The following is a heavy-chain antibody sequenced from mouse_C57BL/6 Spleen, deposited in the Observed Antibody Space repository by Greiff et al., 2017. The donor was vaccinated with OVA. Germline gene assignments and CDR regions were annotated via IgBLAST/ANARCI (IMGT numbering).Heavy chain of an antibody. J-gene: IGHJ2*01. CDR1: GYTFTSYW. V-gene: IGHV1-69*01. Sequence: QVQLQQPGAELVMPGASVKLSCKASGYTFTSYWMHWVKQRPGQGLEWIGEIDPSDSYTNYNQKFKGKSTLTVDKSSSTAYMQLSSLTSEDSAVYYCARWDTGTDFDYGRKGTTLTVPS. D-gene: IGHD4-1*01. CDR3: ARWDTGTDFDY. CDR2: IDPSDSYT.